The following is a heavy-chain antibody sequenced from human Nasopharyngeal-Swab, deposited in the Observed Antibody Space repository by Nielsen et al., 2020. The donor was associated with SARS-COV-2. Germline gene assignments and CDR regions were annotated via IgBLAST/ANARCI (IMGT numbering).Heavy chain of an antibody. CDR1: GFAFGNYA. CDR3: AKEGSIIVGTFFDS. D-gene: IGHD1-26*01. Sequence: GGSLTLSSTVSGFAFGNYAMSCVRQAPGKGLEWVSGIIGSGGNTIVADSVKGRFTISTDNSMNTLYLQMSSLRVADTATYYCAKEGSIIVGTFFDSWGQGALVTVSS. V-gene: IGHV3-23*01. CDR2: IIGSGGNT. J-gene: IGHJ4*02.